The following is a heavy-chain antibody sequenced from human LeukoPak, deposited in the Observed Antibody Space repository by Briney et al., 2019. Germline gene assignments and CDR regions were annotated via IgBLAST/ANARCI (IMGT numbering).Heavy chain of an antibody. J-gene: IGHJ6*03. CDR2: IKSKTDGGTT. CDR1: GFTFSNAW. V-gene: IGHV3-15*01. D-gene: IGHD2-21*01. CDR3: AQDLLRRGYYMDV. Sequence: PGGSLRLSCAASGFTFSNAWMSWVRQAPGKGLEWVGRIKSKTDGGTTDYAAPVKGRFTISRDDSKNTLYLQMNSLKTEDTAVYYCAQDLLRRGYYMDVWGKGTTVTVSS.